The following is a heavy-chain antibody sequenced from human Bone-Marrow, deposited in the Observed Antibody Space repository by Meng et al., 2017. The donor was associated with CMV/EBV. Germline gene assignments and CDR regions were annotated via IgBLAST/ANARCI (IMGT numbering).Heavy chain of an antibody. CDR2: ISSSSSTI. J-gene: IGHJ3*02. Sequence: GGSLRLSCAASGFTFSSYSMNWVRQAPGKGLEWVSYISSSSSTIYYADSVKGRFTISRDNAKSSLYLQMNSLRAEDTAVYYCARVRGGYSYFTPDIWGQGTMVTVSS. V-gene: IGHV3-48*04. CDR1: GFTFSSYS. D-gene: IGHD5-18*01. CDR3: ARVRGGYSYFTPDI.